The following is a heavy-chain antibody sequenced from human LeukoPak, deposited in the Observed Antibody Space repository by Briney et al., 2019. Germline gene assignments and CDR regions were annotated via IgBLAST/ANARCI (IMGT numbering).Heavy chain of an antibody. D-gene: IGHD5-18*01. CDR2: IYYSGST. CDR3: ARQSTAMYFN. CDR1: GGSISSSSYY. J-gene: IGHJ4*02. V-gene: IGHV4-39*01. Sequence: SETLSLTCTVSGGSISSSSYYWGWIRQPPGTGLEWIGSIYYSGSTYHNPSLKSRVTISVDTSKNQFSLKLSSVTAADTAVYYCARQSTAMYFNWGQGTLVTVSS.